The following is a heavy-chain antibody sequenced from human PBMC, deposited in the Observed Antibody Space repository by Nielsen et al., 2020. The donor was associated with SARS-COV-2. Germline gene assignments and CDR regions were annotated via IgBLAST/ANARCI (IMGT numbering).Heavy chain of an antibody. J-gene: IGHJ4*02. Sequence: WIRQPPGKGLEWVSAISGSGGSTYYADSVKGRFTISRDNSKNTLYLQMNSLRAEDTAVYYCAKVFPRRVGFDYWGQGTLVTVSS. V-gene: IGHV3-23*01. CDR3: AKVFPRRVGFDY. CDR2: ISGSGGST. D-gene: IGHD1-26*01.